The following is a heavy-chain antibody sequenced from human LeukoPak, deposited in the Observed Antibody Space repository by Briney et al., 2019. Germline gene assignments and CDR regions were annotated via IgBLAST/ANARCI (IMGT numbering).Heavy chain of an antibody. Sequence: ASVKVSCKASGYTFNSYSRNWVRQAPGQGLEWMGWINTNSGNPTYAQAFTGRFVFSWDTSVSTAYLQISSLKTEDTAVYYCARDRGNGFDFWGQGTLVTVSS. V-gene: IGHV7-4-1*02. J-gene: IGHJ4*02. CDR3: ARDRGNGFDF. CDR1: GYTFNSYS. D-gene: IGHD1-1*01. CDR2: INTNSGNP.